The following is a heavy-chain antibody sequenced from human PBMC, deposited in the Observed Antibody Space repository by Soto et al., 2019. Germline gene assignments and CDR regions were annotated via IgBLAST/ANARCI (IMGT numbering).Heavy chain of an antibody. CDR1: GGSFSGYY. CDR2: INHSGST. CDR3: ARAGDSCTHFDY. J-gene: IGHJ4*02. V-gene: IGHV4-34*01. Sequence: QVQLQQWGAGLLKPSETLSLTCAVYGGSFSGYYWSWIRQPPGKGLEWIGEINHSGSTNYNPSLKSRVTISVDTSKNQFSLKLSSVTAADTAVYYCARAGDSCTHFDYWGQGTLVTVSS. D-gene: IGHD4-17*01.